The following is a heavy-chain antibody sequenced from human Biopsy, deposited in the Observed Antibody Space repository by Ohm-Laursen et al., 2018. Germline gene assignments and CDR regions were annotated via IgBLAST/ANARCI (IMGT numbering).Heavy chain of an antibody. V-gene: IGHV1-69*13. CDR3: ARGPHSGSHSCFDY. Sequence: ASVKVSCKPSGGTFINYAISWVRQAPGQGLEWMGGIIPMFGTANYAQLFQGRVTITADESTSTSYMELSSLTSEDTAIYYCARGPHSGSHSCFDYWGRGTLVTVSS. CDR2: IIPMFGTA. J-gene: IGHJ4*02. D-gene: IGHD1-26*01. CDR1: GGTFINYA.